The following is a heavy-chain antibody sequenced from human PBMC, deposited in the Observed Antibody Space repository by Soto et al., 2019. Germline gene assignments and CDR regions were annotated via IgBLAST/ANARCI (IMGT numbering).Heavy chain of an antibody. CDR3: VRDRRYAFDI. CDR1: GFTFSSYT. Sequence: GGSLRLSCAASGFTFSSYTMNWVRQAPGKGLEWLSYIRLSGSATYNTGYVKGRFTISRDNAKNSLYLQMNSLTDEDTAVYYCVRDRRYAFDIWGQGAMVTVSS. D-gene: IGHD3-3*01. V-gene: IGHV3-48*02. CDR2: IRLSGSAT. J-gene: IGHJ3*02.